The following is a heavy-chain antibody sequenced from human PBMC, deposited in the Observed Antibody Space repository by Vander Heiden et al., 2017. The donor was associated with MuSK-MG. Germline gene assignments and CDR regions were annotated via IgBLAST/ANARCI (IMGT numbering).Heavy chain of an antibody. CDR2: INHSGST. D-gene: IGHD5-12*01. CDR3: ARVGVATNFFDY. J-gene: IGHJ4*02. Sequence: QVQLQQWGAGLLKPSETLSLTCAVYGGSFSGYYWSWIRQPPGKGLEWIGEINHSGSTNYNPSLKSRVTISVDTSKNQFSLKLSSVTAADTAVYYCARVGVATNFFDYWGQGTLVTVSS. CDR1: GGSFSGYY. V-gene: IGHV4-34*01.